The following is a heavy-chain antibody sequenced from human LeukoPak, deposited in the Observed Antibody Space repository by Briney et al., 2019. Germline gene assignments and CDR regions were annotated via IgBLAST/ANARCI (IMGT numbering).Heavy chain of an antibody. CDR2: INTNTGNP. CDR3: ARDMGLYSSSWYGPDY. Sequence: ASVKVSCKASGYTFTSYVMNWVRQAPGQGLEWMGWINTNTGNPTYAQGFTGRFVFSLDTSVSTAYLLISSLKAEDTAVYYCARDMGLYSSSWYGPDYWGQGTLVTVSS. V-gene: IGHV7-4-1*02. D-gene: IGHD6-13*01. CDR1: GYTFTSYV. J-gene: IGHJ4*02.